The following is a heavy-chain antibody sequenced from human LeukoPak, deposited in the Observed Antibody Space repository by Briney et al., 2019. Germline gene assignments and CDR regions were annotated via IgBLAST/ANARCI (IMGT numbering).Heavy chain of an antibody. CDR1: GFSFSSYG. J-gene: IGHJ6*04. Sequence: GGSLRLSCAASGFSFSSYGMSWVRQAPGKGLEWVSGISGSGASTYYADSVKGRFTISRDNSKNTLYLQMNSLRAEDTAVYYCAKDRWIVVVPAAGMDVWGKGTTVTISS. CDR2: ISGSGAST. D-gene: IGHD2-2*01. V-gene: IGHV3-23*01. CDR3: AKDRWIVVVPAAGMDV.